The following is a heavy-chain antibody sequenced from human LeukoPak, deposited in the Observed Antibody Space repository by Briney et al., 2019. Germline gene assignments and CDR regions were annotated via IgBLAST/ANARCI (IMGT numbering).Heavy chain of an antibody. CDR2: ISSGGTT. CDR1: GFTFNTYN. CDR3: AKDWASGNYFDY. V-gene: IGHV3-23*01. Sequence: GGSLRLSCAASGFTFNTYNMNWVRQAPGKGLEWVSAISSGGTTYYADSVKGRFTISRDTSQSTLYLQMNSLRAEDTAVYYCAKDWASGNYFDYWGQGTLVTVSS. D-gene: IGHD1-14*01. J-gene: IGHJ4*02.